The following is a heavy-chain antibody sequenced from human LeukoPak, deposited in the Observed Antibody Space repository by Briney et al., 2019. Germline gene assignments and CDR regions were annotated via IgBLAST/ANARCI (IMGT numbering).Heavy chain of an antibody. D-gene: IGHD3-16*01. V-gene: IGHV4-61*02. CDR2: IYTSGST. J-gene: IGHJ5*02. CDR3: ARTYYDYVWGRPVDNWFDP. CDR1: GGSISSGSYY. Sequence: SGTLSLTCTVSGGSISSGSYYWSWIRQPAGKGLEWIGRIYTSGSTNYNPSLKSRVTISVDTSKNQFSLKLSSVTAADTAVYYCARTYYDYVWGRPVDNWFDPWGQGTLVTVSS.